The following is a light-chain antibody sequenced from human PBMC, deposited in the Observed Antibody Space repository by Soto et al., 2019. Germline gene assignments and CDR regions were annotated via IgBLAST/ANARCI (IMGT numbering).Light chain of an antibody. Sequence: ELVLTQSPGTLSLSPGERATLSCRASQTVNNNYLAWYQQIPGQAPRLLISGASGRATGTPDRFSGSASGTDFTLTISRLEPEDFAVYYCQQYNNWPQTLGQGTNVEIK. CDR1: QTVNNNY. CDR2: GAS. V-gene: IGKV3-20*01. J-gene: IGKJ1*01. CDR3: QQYNNWPQT.